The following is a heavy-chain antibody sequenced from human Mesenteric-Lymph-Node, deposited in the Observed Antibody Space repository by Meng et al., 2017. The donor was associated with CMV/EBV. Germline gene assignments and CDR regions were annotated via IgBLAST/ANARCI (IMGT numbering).Heavy chain of an antibody. D-gene: IGHD5-24*01. CDR3: ARTIGGGYNYVYHDY. CDR1: GGTFSSYA. V-gene: IGHV1-69*04. CDR2: IIPIIGIA. J-gene: IGHJ4*02. Sequence: SGGTFSSYAISWVRQAPGQGLEWMGRIIPIIGIANYAQKFQGRVTITADKSTSTAYMELSSLRSEDTAVYYCARTIGGGYNYVYHDYWGQGTLVTVSS.